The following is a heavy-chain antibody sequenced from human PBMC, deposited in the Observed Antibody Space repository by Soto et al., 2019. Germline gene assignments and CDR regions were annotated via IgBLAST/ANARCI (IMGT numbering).Heavy chain of an antibody. D-gene: IGHD3-10*01. J-gene: IGHJ4*02. Sequence: QVQLVQSGAEMKKPGSSVKVSCQSSGGTFNTYAMNWVRQAPGQGPEWMGDISPMFGAANYAPKFQGRVTTTADESTRTSYMQLSSLTSEDTALYFCAREVQVHTPAFVYWGQGTRVTVSS. CDR1: GGTFNTYA. CDR2: ISPMFGAA. CDR3: AREVQVHTPAFVY. V-gene: IGHV1-69*19.